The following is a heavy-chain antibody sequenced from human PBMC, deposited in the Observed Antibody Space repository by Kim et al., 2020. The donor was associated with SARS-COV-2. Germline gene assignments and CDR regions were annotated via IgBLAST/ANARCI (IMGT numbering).Heavy chain of an antibody. D-gene: IGHD3-10*01. Sequence: GRLKGRFTISRDKSNNTLYMKMNSLRAADKAVYYWARYGSGSYSSNFDYWGQGTLVTVSS. J-gene: IGHJ4*02. CDR3: ARYGSGSYSSNFDY. V-gene: IGHV3-23*03.